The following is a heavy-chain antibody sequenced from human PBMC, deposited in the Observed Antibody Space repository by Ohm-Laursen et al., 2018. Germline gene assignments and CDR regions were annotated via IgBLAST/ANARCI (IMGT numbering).Heavy chain of an antibody. CDR1: GFTFSSYG. J-gene: IGHJ4*02. V-gene: IGHV3-30*03. D-gene: IGHD6-13*01. Sequence: SLRLSCAAPGFTFSSYGMHWVRQAPGKGLEWVAVISYDGSNKYYADSVKGRFTISRDNSKNSLYLQMNSLRAEDTAVYYCARGGQQQVEDYWGQGTLVTVSS. CDR3: ARGGQQQVEDY. CDR2: ISYDGSNK.